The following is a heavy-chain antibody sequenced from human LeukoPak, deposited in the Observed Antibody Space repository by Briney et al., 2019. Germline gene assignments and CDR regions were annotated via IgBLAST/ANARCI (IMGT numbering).Heavy chain of an antibody. Sequence: PGGSLRLSCAASGFTFSCNWMHWVRQGAGKGLVWVSRINPDGSRTDYAESVKGRFTISRDNAKNTLSLEMNSLGDEDTAVYYCSRDFNGRNDFWGQGTLVTVSS. CDR3: SRDFNGRNDF. J-gene: IGHJ4*02. D-gene: IGHD1-14*01. CDR2: INPDGSRT. CDR1: GFTFSCNW. V-gene: IGHV3-74*01.